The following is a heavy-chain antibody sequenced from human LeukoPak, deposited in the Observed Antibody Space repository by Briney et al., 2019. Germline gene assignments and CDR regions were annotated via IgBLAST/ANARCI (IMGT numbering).Heavy chain of an antibody. Sequence: TGGSLRLSCAASGFTFSNYSMNWVRQAPGKGLEWVSSISSSSIYIYYADSLKGRFTISRDNAKNSLSLQMNSLRAEDTAVYYCARDGSYYDILTGYYDYWGQGTLVTVSS. D-gene: IGHD3-9*01. CDR1: GFTFSNYS. J-gene: IGHJ4*02. CDR3: ARDGSYYDILTGYYDY. V-gene: IGHV3-21*01. CDR2: ISSSSIYI.